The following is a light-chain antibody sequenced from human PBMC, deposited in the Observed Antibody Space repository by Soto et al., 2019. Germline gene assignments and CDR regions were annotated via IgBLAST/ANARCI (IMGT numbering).Light chain of an antibody. CDR2: AAS. Sequence: DIQMTQSPSSLSASVGDRVTITCRASESIARHLNWYQQKPGKAPKHLIYAASSLQNGVPSRFRGGGSGTDFTLTINNLQPDDFAAYYCQQTYSTLSITFGQGTRLQIK. CDR3: QQTYSTLSIT. CDR1: ESIARH. V-gene: IGKV1-39*01. J-gene: IGKJ5*01.